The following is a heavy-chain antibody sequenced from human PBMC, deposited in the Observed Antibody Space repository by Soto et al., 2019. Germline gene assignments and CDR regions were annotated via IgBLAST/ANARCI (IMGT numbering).Heavy chain of an antibody. CDR1: GDSISSSY. CDR2: VHYSGST. V-gene: IGHV4-59*01. Sequence: SETLSLTCTVSGDSISSSYWSWIRQPPGKGLEWIGYVHYSGSTNYNPSLKSRVTILVDTSKNQFSLKLSSVTAADMAVYYCGRFIKIVSSDWFDSWGQGTLVTVSS. J-gene: IGHJ5*01. D-gene: IGHD3-10*01. CDR3: GRFIKIVSSDWFDS.